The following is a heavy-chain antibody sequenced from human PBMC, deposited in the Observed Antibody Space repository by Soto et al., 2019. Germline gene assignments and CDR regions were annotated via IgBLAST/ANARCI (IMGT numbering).Heavy chain of an antibody. CDR1: GFTFSSYS. J-gene: IGHJ4*02. CDR3: ARAPGIQYRSSWYVDY. V-gene: IGHV3-21*01. D-gene: IGHD6-13*01. CDR2: ISSSSSYI. Sequence: EVQLVESGGGLVKPGGSLRLSCAASGFTFSSYSMNWVRQAPGKGLEWVSAISSSSSYIYYADSVKGRFTISRDNAKNSLYLQMNSLRAEDTAVYYCARAPGIQYRSSWYVDYWGQGTLVTVSS.